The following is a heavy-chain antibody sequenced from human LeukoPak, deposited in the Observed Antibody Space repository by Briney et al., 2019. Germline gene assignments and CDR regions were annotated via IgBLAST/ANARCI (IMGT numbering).Heavy chain of an antibody. CDR1: GFTFSSYA. J-gene: IGHJ3*02. CDR2: ISGSGGST. CDR3: ARDIGIAIFGVVIEDAFDI. Sequence: GGSLRLSCAASGFTFSSYAMSWVRQAPGKGLEWVSAISGSGGSTYYADSVKGRFTISRDNSKNTLYLQMNSLRAEDTAVYYCARDIGIAIFGVVIEDAFDIWGQGTMVTVSS. V-gene: IGHV3-23*01. D-gene: IGHD3-3*01.